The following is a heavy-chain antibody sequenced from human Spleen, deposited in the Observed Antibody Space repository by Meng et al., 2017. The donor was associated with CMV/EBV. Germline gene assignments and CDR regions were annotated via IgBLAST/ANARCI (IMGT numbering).Heavy chain of an antibody. J-gene: IGHJ5*02. CDR2: IYYGGST. D-gene: IGHD2-2*01. CDR3: ASLEYCSSTSCYRNWFDP. V-gene: IGHV4-39*01. Sequence: SETLSLTCTVSGGSISSSSYYWGWIRQPPGKGLEWIGSIYYGGSTYYNPSLKSRVTISVDTSKNQFSLKLSSVTAADTAVYYCASLEYCSSTSCYRNWFDPWGQGTLVTVSS. CDR1: GGSISSSSYY.